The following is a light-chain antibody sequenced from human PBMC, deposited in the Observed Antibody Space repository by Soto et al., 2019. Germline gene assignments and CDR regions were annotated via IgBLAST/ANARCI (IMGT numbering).Light chain of an antibody. V-gene: IGLV2-8*01. CDR1: SSDVGGYNY. CDR2: EVS. Sequence: QSALTQPPSASGSPGQSVTISCTGTSSDVGGYNYVSWYQQHPDKAPKLMIYEVSKRPSGVPDRFSGSKSGNTASLTVSGXXXXXXXDYXCSSYAGSNNFVFGTGT. J-gene: IGLJ1*01. CDR3: SSYAGSNNFV.